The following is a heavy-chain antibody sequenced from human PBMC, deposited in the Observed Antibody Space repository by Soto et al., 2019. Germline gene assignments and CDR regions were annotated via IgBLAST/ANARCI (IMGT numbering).Heavy chain of an antibody. CDR1: GFTFSSYA. CDR3: EKDRYGSGGSCRDY. V-gene: IGHV3-23*01. D-gene: IGHD2-15*01. CDR2: ISGSGGST. Sequence: EVQLLESGGGLVQPGGSLRLSCAASGFTFSSYAMSWVRQAPGKGLEWVSAISGSGGSTYYADSVKGRFTISRDNSKNTLYLQMNSLRAEDTAVYYGEKDRYGSGGSCRDYWGQGTLVTVS. J-gene: IGHJ4*02.